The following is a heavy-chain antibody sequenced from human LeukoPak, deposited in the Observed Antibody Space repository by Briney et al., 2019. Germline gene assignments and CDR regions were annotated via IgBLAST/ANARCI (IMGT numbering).Heavy chain of an antibody. Sequence: PSETLSLTCTVSGYSISSGYYWGWIRRPPGKGLEWIGSIYHSGSTYYNPSLKSRVTVSVDTSKNQFSLKLSSVTAADTALYYCARVCGHLGSPCNYYYYYGMDVWGQGTTVTVSS. D-gene: IGHD3-10*01. CDR2: IYHSGST. J-gene: IGHJ6*02. CDR3: ARVCGHLGSPCNYYYYYGMDV. V-gene: IGHV4-38-2*02. CDR1: GYSISSGYY.